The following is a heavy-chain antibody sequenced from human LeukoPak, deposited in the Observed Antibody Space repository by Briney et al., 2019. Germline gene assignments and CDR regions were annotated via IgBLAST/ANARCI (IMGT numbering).Heavy chain of an antibody. CDR1: GFIFTDYW. J-gene: IGHJ3*02. CDR3: ARDRKFYDSSGPGAFDI. D-gene: IGHD3-22*01. V-gene: IGHV3-74*03. Sequence: GGSLRLSCAASGFIFTDYWTHWVRQAPGKELVWVARIRGDGRATTYADSVKGRFTISRDNSKNTLYLQMNSLRAEDTAVYYCARDRKFYDSSGPGAFDIWGQGTMVTVSS. CDR2: IRGDGRAT.